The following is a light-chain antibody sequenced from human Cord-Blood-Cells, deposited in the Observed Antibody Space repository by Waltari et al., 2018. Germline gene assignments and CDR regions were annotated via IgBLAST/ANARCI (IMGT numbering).Light chain of an antibody. V-gene: IGKV1-39*01. J-gene: IGKJ4*01. CDR2: AAS. Sequence: DIPMTHSPSSLSASVGDRVTITCRASQSISSYLNWYQQKPGKAPKLLSYAASSLQSGVPSRFSGSGSGTDFTLTISSLQPEDFATYYCQQSYSTPLTVGGGTKVEIK. CDR3: QQSYSTPLT. CDR1: QSISSY.